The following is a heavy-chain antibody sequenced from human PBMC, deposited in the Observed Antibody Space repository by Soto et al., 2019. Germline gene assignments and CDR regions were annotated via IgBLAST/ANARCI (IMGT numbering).Heavy chain of an antibody. CDR1: GGSISSSNW. Sequence: LRRTLSLTCAVSGGSISSSNWWSWVRQPPGKGLEWIGEIYHSGSTNYNPSLKSRVTISVDKSKNQFSLKLSSVTAADTAVYYCARIYDSSGYYFDYWGQGTLVTVSS. D-gene: IGHD3-22*01. CDR2: IYHSGST. V-gene: IGHV4-4*02. CDR3: ARIYDSSGYYFDY. J-gene: IGHJ4*02.